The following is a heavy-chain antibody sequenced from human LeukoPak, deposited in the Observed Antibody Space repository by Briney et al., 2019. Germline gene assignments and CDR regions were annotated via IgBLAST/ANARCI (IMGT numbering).Heavy chain of an antibody. CDR1: GLTFSSYA. CDR3: ARDRVGGSYVFDI. CDR2: ISDSSGYT. Sequence: GGSLSLSCAASGLTFSSYAMSWVRQAPGKGLEWVSYISDSSGYTKDADSVKGRFTISRDNAKKSLYLQMNSLRAEDTAVYYCARDRVGGSYVFDIWGQGTMVTVSS. D-gene: IGHD1-26*01. J-gene: IGHJ3*02. V-gene: IGHV3-21*05.